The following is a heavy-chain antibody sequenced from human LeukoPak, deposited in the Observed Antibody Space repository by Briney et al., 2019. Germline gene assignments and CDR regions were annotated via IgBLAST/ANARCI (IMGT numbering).Heavy chain of an antibody. Sequence: ASVTVSCKASGYTFTSYYMHWVRQAPGQGLEWMGIINPSGGSTSYAQKFQGRVTMTRDTSTSTVYMELSSLRSEDTAVYYCARDASPYSSGMAPNYWGQGTLVTVSS. J-gene: IGHJ4*02. D-gene: IGHD6-19*01. CDR2: INPSGGST. CDR3: ARDASPYSSGMAPNY. CDR1: GYTFTSYY. V-gene: IGHV1-46*01.